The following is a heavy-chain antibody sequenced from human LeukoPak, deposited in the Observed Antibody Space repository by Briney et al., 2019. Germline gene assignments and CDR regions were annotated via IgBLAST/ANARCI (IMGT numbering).Heavy chain of an antibody. CDR3: AKSPASDYYYGSGSYRYFDY. D-gene: IGHD3-10*01. V-gene: IGHV3-23*01. J-gene: IGHJ4*02. Sequence: GESLKISCAASGFTFSSYAMSWVRQAPGKGLEWVSAISGSGGSTYYADSVKGRFTISRDNSKNTLYLQMNSLRAEDTAVYYCAKSPASDYYYGSGSYRYFDYWGQGTLVTVSS. CDR1: GFTFSSYA. CDR2: ISGSGGST.